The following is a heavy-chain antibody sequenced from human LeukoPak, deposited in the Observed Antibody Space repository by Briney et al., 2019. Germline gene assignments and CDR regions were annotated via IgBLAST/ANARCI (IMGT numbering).Heavy chain of an antibody. J-gene: IGHJ3*02. V-gene: IGHV2-5*02. CDR2: IYWDDDK. CDR1: GFSLSTSGVA. D-gene: IGHD5-18*01. Sequence: SGPTLVKPTQTLTLTCTFSGFSLSTSGVAVGWVRQPPGRALEWLGLIYWDDDKRYSPSLKSRLSITNDTSKNQVVLTITNIDPVDTATYYCAHSEATALVHDAFDIWGQGTMVTVSS. CDR3: AHSEATALVHDAFDI.